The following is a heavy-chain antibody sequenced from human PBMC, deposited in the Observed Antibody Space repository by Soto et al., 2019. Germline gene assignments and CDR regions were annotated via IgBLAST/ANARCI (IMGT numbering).Heavy chain of an antibody. CDR2: IIPIFGTA. V-gene: IGHV1-69*06. CDR1: VGTFSSYA. Sequence: SVKVSCKASVGTFSSYAISWVRQAPGQGLEWMGGIIPIFGTANYAQKFQGRVTITADKSTSTAYMELSSLRSEDTAVYYCARAPPGQLWLQPHFDYWGQGTLVTVSS. J-gene: IGHJ4*02. CDR3: ARAPPGQLWLQPHFDY. D-gene: IGHD5-18*01.